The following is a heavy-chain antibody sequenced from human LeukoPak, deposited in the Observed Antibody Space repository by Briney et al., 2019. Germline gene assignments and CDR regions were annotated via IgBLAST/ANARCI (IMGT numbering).Heavy chain of an antibody. Sequence: SETLSLTCTVSGGSISSGGYYWSWIRQHPGKGLEWIGYIYYSGSTYYNPSLKSRVTISVDTSKNQFSLKLSSVTAADTAVYYCARVYCSSTSCYPRRRYYYYYMDVWGKGTTVTVSS. CDR1: GGSISSGGYY. V-gene: IGHV4-31*03. CDR2: IYYSGST. CDR3: ARVYCSSTSCYPRRRYYYYYMDV. D-gene: IGHD2-2*01. J-gene: IGHJ6*03.